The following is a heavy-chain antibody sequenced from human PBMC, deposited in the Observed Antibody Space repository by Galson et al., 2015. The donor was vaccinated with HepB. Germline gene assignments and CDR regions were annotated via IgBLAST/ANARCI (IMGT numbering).Heavy chain of an antibody. Sequence: SLRLSCAVSGFTVSKSYVSWVRQAPGKGLEWLSVIYSGGHAFYADSVQGRFTISSDTSKNTVYLQMRSLRAEDTAVYYCASPFCIGGNCYPLRYWGQGTLITVSS. J-gene: IGHJ4*02. V-gene: IGHV3-53*01. CDR1: GFTVSKSY. CDR2: IYSGGHA. D-gene: IGHD2-15*01. CDR3: ASPFCIGGNCYPLRY.